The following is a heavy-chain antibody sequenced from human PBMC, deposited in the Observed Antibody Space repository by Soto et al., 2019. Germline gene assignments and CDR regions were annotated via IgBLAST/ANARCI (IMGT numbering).Heavy chain of an antibody. CDR3: TKAAGAYEPTGLFFET. D-gene: IGHD2-8*02. V-gene: IGHV3-23*01. CDR1: GFPFVNFA. CDR2: IDRSGDIT. Sequence: PGGSLRLSCAASGFPFVNFAMSWVRQAPGKGLEWVSSIDRSGDITFYAGSVKDRFSISRDNSRNTLFLLMNNLRADDSAMYYCTKAAGAYEPTGLFFETCGRRTLVTVAS. J-gene: IGHJ5*02.